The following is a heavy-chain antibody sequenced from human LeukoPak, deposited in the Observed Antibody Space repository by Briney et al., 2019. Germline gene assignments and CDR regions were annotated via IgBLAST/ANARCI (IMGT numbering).Heavy chain of an antibody. J-gene: IGHJ6*02. Sequence: SKTLSLTCAVYGGSFSGYYWSWIRQPPGKGLEWIGEINHSGSTNYNPSLKSRVTISVDTSKNQFSLKLSSVTAADTAVYYCARETTMVRGSWRPRIMDVWGQGTTVTVSS. D-gene: IGHD3-10*01. CDR2: INHSGST. CDR1: GGSFSGYY. V-gene: IGHV4-34*01. CDR3: ARETTMVRGSWRPRIMDV.